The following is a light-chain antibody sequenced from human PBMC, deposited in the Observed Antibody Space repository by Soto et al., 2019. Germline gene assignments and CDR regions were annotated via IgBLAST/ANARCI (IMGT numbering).Light chain of an antibody. V-gene: IGKV3-20*01. CDR3: QQYGSSPSWT. CDR1: QSVSSN. J-gene: IGKJ1*01. Sequence: EIVMTQSPATLSVSPGERATLSCRASQSVSSNLAWYQQKPGQAPRLLIYGASSRATVIPDRFSGSGSGTDFTLTIRRLEPEDFAVYYCQQYGSSPSWTFGQGTTVDIK. CDR2: GAS.